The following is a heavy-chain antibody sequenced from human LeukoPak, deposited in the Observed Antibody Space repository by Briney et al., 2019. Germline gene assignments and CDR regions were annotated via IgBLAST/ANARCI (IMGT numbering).Heavy chain of an antibody. V-gene: IGHV4-34*01. CDR3: ARVRLGTFYYFDY. CDR2: INHSGST. Sequence: SETLSLTCAVYGGSFSGYYWSWIRQPPGKGLEWIGEINHSGSTKYNPSLKSRVTISVDTSKNQFSLKLSSVTAADTAVYYCARVRLGTFYYFDYWGQGTLVTVSS. CDR1: GGSFSGYY. D-gene: IGHD7-27*01. J-gene: IGHJ4*02.